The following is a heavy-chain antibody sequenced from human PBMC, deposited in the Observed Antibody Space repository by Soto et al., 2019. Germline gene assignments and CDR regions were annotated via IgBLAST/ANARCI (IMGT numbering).Heavy chain of an antibody. J-gene: IGHJ4*02. CDR1: GGSISSGGYY. Sequence: QVQLQESGPGLVKPSQTLSLTCTVSGGSISSGGYYWSWIRQHPGKGLEWIGYIYYSGSTYYNPSLKSRVTISVGTSKNQFSLKLSSVTAADTAGYYCATYCSGGSCYLDYWGQGTLVTVSS. CDR3: ATYCSGGSCYLDY. V-gene: IGHV4-31*03. D-gene: IGHD2-15*01. CDR2: IYYSGST.